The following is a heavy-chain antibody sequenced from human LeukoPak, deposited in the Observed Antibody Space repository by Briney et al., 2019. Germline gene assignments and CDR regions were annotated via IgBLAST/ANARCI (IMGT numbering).Heavy chain of an antibody. CDR1: GFTFSSYE. CDR3: ARGGSLGY. D-gene: IGHD6-19*01. J-gene: IGHJ4*02. CDR2: ISSSGSAI. V-gene: IGHV3-48*03. Sequence: GGSLSLSCAASGFTFSSYEMNWVRQAPGKGLEWVSKISSSGSAIYYADSVMGRFTISRDNAKSTLYLQMNSLRVEDTAVYYCARGGSLGYWGQGTLVTVSS.